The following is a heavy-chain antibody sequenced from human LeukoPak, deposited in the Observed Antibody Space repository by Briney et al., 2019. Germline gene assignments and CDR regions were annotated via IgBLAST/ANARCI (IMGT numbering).Heavy chain of an antibody. CDR3: ARDCGTRTCNWFDR. CDR1: GYSFTGHY. J-gene: IGHJ5*02. V-gene: IGHV1-2*02. D-gene: IGHD2-21*01. CDR2: INPKTGDK. Sequence: ASVKVSCKASGYSFTGHYLHWVRQAPGQGLEWMGWINPKTGDKTYAQKFQGRVTMTRDTSINTAYMNLGSLTSDDTAVYYCARDCGTRTCNWFDRWGQGTLVTVSS.